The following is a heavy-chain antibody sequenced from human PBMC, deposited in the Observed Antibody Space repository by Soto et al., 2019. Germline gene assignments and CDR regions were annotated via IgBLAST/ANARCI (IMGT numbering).Heavy chain of an antibody. V-gene: IGHV4-59*01. Sequence: SETLSLTCTVSGGSISSYYWSWIRQPPGKGLEWIGYIYYSGSTNYNPSLKSRVTISVDTSKNQFSLKLSSVTAADTAVYYCARSPPGDYVFWSGYCDYWGQGTLVTVSS. J-gene: IGHJ4*02. CDR3: ARSPPGDYVFWSGYCDY. D-gene: IGHD3-3*01. CDR2: IYYSGST. CDR1: GGSISSYY.